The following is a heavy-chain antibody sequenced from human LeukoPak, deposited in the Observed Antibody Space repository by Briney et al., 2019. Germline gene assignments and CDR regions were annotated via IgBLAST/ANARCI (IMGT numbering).Heavy chain of an antibody. D-gene: IGHD3-16*01. Sequence: ASVKVSCKASGCTFTNYDINWVRQATGQGLEWMGWMNPNSGNTGYAQKFQGRVTITRNTSISTAYMELSSLRSEDTAVYYCARDGGRLIDYWGQGTLVTLSS. CDR3: ARDGGRLIDY. J-gene: IGHJ4*02. V-gene: IGHV1-8*03. CDR2: MNPNSGNT. CDR1: GCTFTNYD.